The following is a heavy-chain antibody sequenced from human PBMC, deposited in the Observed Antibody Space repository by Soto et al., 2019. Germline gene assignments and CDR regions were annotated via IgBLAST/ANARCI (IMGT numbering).Heavy chain of an antibody. CDR3: ALPPAGGCKWCDAFDI. Sequence: QITLKESGPTLVKPTQTLTLTCTFSGFSLSTSGVGVGWIRQPPGKALEWLALIYWDDDKRYSPSLNSRLTITKVTSKNQVVLTMANMDPVDTATYYCALPPAGGCKWCDAFDIWGQGTMVTVSS. CDR2: IYWDDDK. CDR1: GFSLSTSGVG. V-gene: IGHV2-5*02. D-gene: IGHD2-8*02. J-gene: IGHJ3*02.